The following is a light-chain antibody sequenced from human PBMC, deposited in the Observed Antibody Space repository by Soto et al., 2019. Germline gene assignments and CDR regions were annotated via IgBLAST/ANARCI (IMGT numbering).Light chain of an antibody. Sequence: EIVMTQSPATLCLSPGERATLSCRASQSVSSYLAWYQQKPGPAPRLLIYDASNRATGIPARFSGSGSGTDFTLTISSLEPEDFAVYYCQQRSNWPYTFGQGTKLEIK. CDR2: DAS. V-gene: IGKV3-11*01. CDR3: QQRSNWPYT. J-gene: IGKJ2*01. CDR1: QSVSSY.